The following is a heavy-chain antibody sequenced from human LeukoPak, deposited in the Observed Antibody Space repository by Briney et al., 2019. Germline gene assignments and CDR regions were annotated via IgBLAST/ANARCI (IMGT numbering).Heavy chain of an antibody. D-gene: IGHD3-22*01. J-gene: IGHJ4*02. Sequence: ASVKVSCKASGGTFNSYGISWVRQAPGQGLEWMGGIIPIFGTANYAQKFQGRVTITADESTSTAYMELRSLRSDDTAAYYCARTYQKYYYDSSGYPFDYWGQGTLVTVSS. V-gene: IGHV1-69*13. CDR3: ARTYQKYYYDSSGYPFDY. CDR2: IIPIFGTA. CDR1: GGTFNSYG.